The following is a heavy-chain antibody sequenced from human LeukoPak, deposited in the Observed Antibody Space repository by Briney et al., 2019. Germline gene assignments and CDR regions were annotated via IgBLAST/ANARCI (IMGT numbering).Heavy chain of an antibody. CDR3: ARGDSSWEPNYYYYMDV. CDR2: ISAYNGNT. D-gene: IGHD6-13*01. V-gene: IGHV1-18*04. CDR1: GYTFTSYY. Sequence: ASVKVSCKASGYTFTSYYVHWVRQAPGQGLEWMGWISAYNGNTNYAQKLQGRVTMTTDTSTSTAYMELRSLRSDDTAVYYCARGDSSWEPNYYYYMDVWGKGTTVTISS. J-gene: IGHJ6*03.